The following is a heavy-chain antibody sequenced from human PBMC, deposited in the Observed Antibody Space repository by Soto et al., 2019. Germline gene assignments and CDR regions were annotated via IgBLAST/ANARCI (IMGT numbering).Heavy chain of an antibody. CDR3: SRGILV. V-gene: IGHV4-31*11. Sequence: SETLSLTCAVSGGSISSGGYSWSWIRQPPGKGLEWIGCISYGGSTSYNPSLKSRVTISVDTSKNQFSLKLTSVTAADTAVYYCSRGILVWGQGALVTSPQ. CDR2: ISYGGST. J-gene: IGHJ4*02. CDR1: GGSISSGGYS. D-gene: IGHD5-18*01.